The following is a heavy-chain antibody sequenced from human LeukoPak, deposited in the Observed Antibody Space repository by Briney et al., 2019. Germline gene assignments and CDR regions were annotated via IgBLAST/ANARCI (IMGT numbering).Heavy chain of an antibody. V-gene: IGHV3-23*01. Sequence: GGSLRLSCATSGFIFISYSMNWVRQAPGKGLEWVSAISGSGGSTYYADSVKGRFTISRDNSKNTLYLQMNSLRAEDTAVYYCAKGTYYYDSSGYSTDYWGQGTLVTVSS. J-gene: IGHJ4*02. D-gene: IGHD3-22*01. CDR3: AKGTYYYDSSGYSTDY. CDR2: ISGSGGST. CDR1: GFIFISYS.